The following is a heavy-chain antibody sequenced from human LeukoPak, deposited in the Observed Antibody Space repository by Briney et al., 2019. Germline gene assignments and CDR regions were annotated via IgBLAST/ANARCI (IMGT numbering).Heavy chain of an antibody. CDR3: ARNSYGDSDAFDI. V-gene: IGHV3-30*19. Sequence: QSGGSLRLSCVASGFIFTTNGMHWVRQAPGKGLEWVAVISYDGSNKYYADSVKGRFTISRDNSKNTLYLQMNSLRAEDTAVYYCARNSYGDSDAFDIWGQGTMVTVSS. CDR2: ISYDGSNK. J-gene: IGHJ3*02. CDR1: GFIFTTNG. D-gene: IGHD4-17*01.